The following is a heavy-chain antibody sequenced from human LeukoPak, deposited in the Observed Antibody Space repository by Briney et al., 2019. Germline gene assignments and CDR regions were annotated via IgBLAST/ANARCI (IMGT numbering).Heavy chain of an antibody. V-gene: IGHV4-59*01. Sequence: KPSETLSLXCTVSGGSISSYYWSWIRQPPGKGLEWIGYIYYSGSTNYNPSLKSRVTISVDTSKNQFSLKLSSVTAADTAVYYCARTPQQLVHAFDIWGQGTMVTVSS. D-gene: IGHD6-13*01. CDR3: ARTPQQLVHAFDI. J-gene: IGHJ3*02. CDR1: GGSISSYY. CDR2: IYYSGST.